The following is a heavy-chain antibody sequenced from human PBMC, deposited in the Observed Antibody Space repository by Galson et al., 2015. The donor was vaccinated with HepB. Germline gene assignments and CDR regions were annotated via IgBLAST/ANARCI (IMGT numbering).Heavy chain of an antibody. Sequence: PALVKPTQTLTLTCTFSGFSLSTSGMCVSWIRQPPGKALEWLALIDWDDDKYYSTSLKTRLTISKDTSKNQVVLTMTNMDPVDTATYYCARISASDPNYYYGMDVWGQGTTVTVSS. CDR1: GFSLSTSGMC. V-gene: IGHV2-70*01. CDR2: IDWDDDK. J-gene: IGHJ6*02. CDR3: ARISASDPNYYYGMDV.